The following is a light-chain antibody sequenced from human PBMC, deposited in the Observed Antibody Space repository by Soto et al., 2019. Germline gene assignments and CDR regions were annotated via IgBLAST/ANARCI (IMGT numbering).Light chain of an antibody. Sequence: QSVLTQPASVSGSPGQSITISCIGTSSDVGGYDYVSWYLQHPGKAPKLMIYDVTNRPSGVSNRFSGSKSGNTASLTISGLQAEDEADYYCSSYTSSGTYVVFGGGTKLTVL. CDR1: SSDVGGYDY. CDR3: SSYTSSGTYVV. CDR2: DVT. V-gene: IGLV2-14*03. J-gene: IGLJ2*01.